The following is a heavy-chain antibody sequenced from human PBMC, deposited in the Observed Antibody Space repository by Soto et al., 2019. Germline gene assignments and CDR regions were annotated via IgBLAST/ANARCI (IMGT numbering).Heavy chain of an antibody. CDR2: IYHSGST. Sequence: QLQLQESGSGLVKPSQTLSLTCAVSGGSISSGGYSWSWIRQPPGKGLEWIGYIYHSGSTYYNPSLESRFPISVDRSKNQFSLKLSSVTAADTAVYYCACSHAGGHITAAAHWGQGTLVTVSS. CDR1: GGSISSGGYS. J-gene: IGHJ4*02. V-gene: IGHV4-30-2*01. D-gene: IGHD6-13*01. CDR3: ACSHAGGHITAAAH.